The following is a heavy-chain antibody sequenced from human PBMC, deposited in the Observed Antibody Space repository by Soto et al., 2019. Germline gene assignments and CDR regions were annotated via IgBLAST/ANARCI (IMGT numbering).Heavy chain of an antibody. J-gene: IGHJ6*03. V-gene: IGHV3-23*01. CDR3: AKDLGSIAARPVHYYYYMDV. CDR1: GFTFSSYA. D-gene: IGHD6-6*01. Sequence: GGSLRLSCAASGFTFSSYAMSWVRQAPGKGLEWVSAISGSGGSTYYADSVKGRFTISRDNSKNTLYLQMNSLRAEDTAVYYCAKDLGSIAARPVHYYYYMDVWGKGTTGTVSS. CDR2: ISGSGGST.